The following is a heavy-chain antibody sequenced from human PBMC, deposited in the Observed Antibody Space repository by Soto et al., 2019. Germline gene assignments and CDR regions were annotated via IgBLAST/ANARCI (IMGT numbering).Heavy chain of an antibody. CDR3: AGGSTGSGSYSAREYYFDY. J-gene: IGHJ4*02. CDR2: IYYSGST. D-gene: IGHD3-10*01. CDR1: GGSISSYY. Sequence: KPSETLSLTCTVSGGSISSYYWSWIRQPPGKGLEWIGYIYYSGSTNYNPSLKSRVTISVDTSKNQFSLKLSSVTAADTAVYYCAGGSTGSGSYSAREYYFDYWGQGTLGTVSS. V-gene: IGHV4-59*01.